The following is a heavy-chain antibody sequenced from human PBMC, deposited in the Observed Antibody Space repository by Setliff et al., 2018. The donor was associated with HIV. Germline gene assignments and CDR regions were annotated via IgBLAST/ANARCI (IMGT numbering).Heavy chain of an antibody. D-gene: IGHD5-18*01. Sequence: SETLSLTCTVSGGSISSTTYWWGWIRQPPGKGLEWIGTIYYNGNTFYDPSLKSRVTIPIDMSKHQFSLKLTSVAAADTAVYYCAKRPGYGYPFHIWGQGTMVTVSS. CDR1: GGSISSTTYW. V-gene: IGHV4-39*01. CDR3: AKRPGYGYPFHI. CDR2: IYYNGNT. J-gene: IGHJ3*02.